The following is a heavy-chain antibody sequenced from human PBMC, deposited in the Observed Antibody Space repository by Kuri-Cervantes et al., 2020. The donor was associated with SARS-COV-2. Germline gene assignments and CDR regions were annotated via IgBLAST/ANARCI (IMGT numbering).Heavy chain of an antibody. Sequence: GGSLRLSCVGTGFSFSDAWMSWVRQTPGKGLEWVGRFKSKAAGGTTVYAAPVQGRFTISRDDSRNTLYLQMNSLKTEDTGVYYCARDNFWSGFFDYWGQGTLVTVSS. D-gene: IGHD3-3*01. CDR1: GFSFSDAW. J-gene: IGHJ4*02. V-gene: IGHV3-15*01. CDR3: ARDNFWSGFFDY. CDR2: FKSKAAGGTT.